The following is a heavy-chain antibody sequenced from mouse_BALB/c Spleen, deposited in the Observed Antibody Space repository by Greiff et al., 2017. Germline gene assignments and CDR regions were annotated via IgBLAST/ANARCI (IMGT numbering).Heavy chain of an antibody. CDR1: GFTFSSYA. CDR3: ARLGYDYAMDY. Sequence: EVNVVESGGGLVKPGGSLKLSCAASGFTFSSYAMSWVRQSPEKRLEWVAEISSGGSYTYYPDTVTGRFTISRDNAKNTLYLEMSSLRSEDTAMYYGARLGYDYAMDYGGQGTSATVTS. D-gene: IGHD2-14*01. CDR2: ISSGGSYT. V-gene: IGHV5-9-4*01. J-gene: IGHJ4*01.